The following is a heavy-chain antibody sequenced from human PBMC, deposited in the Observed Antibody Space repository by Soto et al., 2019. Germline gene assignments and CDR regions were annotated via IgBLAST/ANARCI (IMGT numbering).Heavy chain of an antibody. J-gene: IGHJ4*02. Sequence: GGSLRLSCAASGFTFRSFDMHWVRQAPGKGLEWVAAISYNGNNRYYADSVEGRFTISRDNSKNTLYLQMDSLTAEDTAIYYCARVPETYSSSWFFDHWGQATLVTVSS. V-gene: IGHV3-30-3*01. CDR1: GFTFRSFD. CDR3: ARVPETYSSSWFFDH. D-gene: IGHD6-13*01. CDR2: ISYNGNNR.